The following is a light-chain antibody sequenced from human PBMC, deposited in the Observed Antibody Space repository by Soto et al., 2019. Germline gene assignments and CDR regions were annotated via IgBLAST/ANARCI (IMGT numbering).Light chain of an antibody. CDR1: SSNIGSNY. CDR3: PAWDDSLSGPYV. J-gene: IGLJ1*01. Sequence: QSVLTQPPSASGTPGQRVTISCSGSSSNIGSNYVYWYQQLPGTAPKLLIYSNNQRPSGVPDRFSGSKSGTSASLAISGLRSEDEADYYCPAWDDSLSGPYVFGTGTKLTVL. V-gene: IGLV1-47*02. CDR2: SNN.